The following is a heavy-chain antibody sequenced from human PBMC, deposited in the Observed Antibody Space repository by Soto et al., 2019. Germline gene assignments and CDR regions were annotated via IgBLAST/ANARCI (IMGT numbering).Heavy chain of an antibody. CDR2: IWYDGSNK. Sequence: QVQLVESGGGVVQPGRSLRLSCAASGFTFSSYGMHWVRQAPGKGLEWVAVIWYDGSNKYYADSVKGRFTISRDNSKNTLYLQMNSVRAEDTAVYYCARDGSVAGTLDYWGQGTLVTVSS. V-gene: IGHV3-33*01. J-gene: IGHJ4*02. D-gene: IGHD6-19*01. CDR3: ARDGSVAGTLDY. CDR1: GFTFSSYG.